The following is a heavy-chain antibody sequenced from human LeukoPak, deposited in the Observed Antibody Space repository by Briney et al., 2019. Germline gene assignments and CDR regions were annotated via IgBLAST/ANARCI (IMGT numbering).Heavy chain of an antibody. Sequence: GGSLRLSYAASGFTVSSNYMSWVRQAPGKGLEWVSVIYSGGSTYYADSVKGRFTISRDNSKNTLYLQMNSLRAEDTAVYYCAKGSGTSWLSYYYYYMDVWGKGTTVTISS. J-gene: IGHJ6*03. CDR2: IYSGGST. CDR1: GFTVSSNY. CDR3: AKGSGTSWLSYYYYYMDV. D-gene: IGHD2-2*01. V-gene: IGHV3-53*01.